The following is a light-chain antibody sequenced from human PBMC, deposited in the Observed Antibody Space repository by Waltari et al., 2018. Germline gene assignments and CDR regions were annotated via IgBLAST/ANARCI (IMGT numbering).Light chain of an antibody. J-gene: IGKJ3*01. Sequence: DIQLTQSPSSMSASVDDRVTITCRASQSISSYLNWYQQKPGKAPKLLIYDASSLQSGVPSRFSGSGSGTDFTLTITSLQPEEFATYYCQESYSTPFTFGPGTKVAIK. CDR2: DAS. CDR3: QESYSTPFT. CDR1: QSISSY. V-gene: IGKV1-39*01.